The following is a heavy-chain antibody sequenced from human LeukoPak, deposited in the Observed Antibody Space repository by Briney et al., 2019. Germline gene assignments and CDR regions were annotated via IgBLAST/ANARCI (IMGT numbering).Heavy chain of an antibody. V-gene: IGHV4-59*01. CDR3: ARGRYNDYGFDY. CDR1: GGSISSYY. Sequence: SETLSLTCTVSGGSISSYYWSWIRQPPGKELEWIGYLYYSGSTNYNPSFKSRVTMSVDTSKNQFSLKLNSMTAADTAVYFCARGRYNDYGFDYWGQGALVTVSS. D-gene: IGHD4-17*01. CDR2: LYYSGST. J-gene: IGHJ4*02.